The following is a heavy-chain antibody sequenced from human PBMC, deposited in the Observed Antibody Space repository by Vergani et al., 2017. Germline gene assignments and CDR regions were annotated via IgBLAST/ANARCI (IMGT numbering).Heavy chain of an antibody. CDR3: AKGRGYDSSGSLDY. Sequence: EVQLVESGGGLVKPGGSLRLSCAASGFTFSSYSMNWARQAPGKGLEWVSGISWNSGSIGYADSVKGRFTISRDNAKNSLYLQMNSLRAEDTALYYCAKGRGYDSSGSLDYWGQGTLVTVSS. J-gene: IGHJ4*02. D-gene: IGHD3-22*01. CDR1: GFTFSSYS. V-gene: IGHV3-9*01. CDR2: ISWNSGSI.